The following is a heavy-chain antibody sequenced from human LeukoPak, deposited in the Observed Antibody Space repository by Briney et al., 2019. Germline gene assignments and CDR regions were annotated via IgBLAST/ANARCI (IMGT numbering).Heavy chain of an antibody. CDR3: ARASLGSGSYEPRAGVDY. Sequence: PSETLSLTCTVYGGSFSGYYWSWIRQPPGKGLEWIGEINHSGSTNYNPSLKSRVTISVDTSKNQFSLKLSSVTAADTAVYYCARASLGSGSYEPRAGVDYWGQGTLVTVSS. J-gene: IGHJ4*02. V-gene: IGHV4-34*01. CDR1: GGSFSGYY. CDR2: INHSGST. D-gene: IGHD3-10*01.